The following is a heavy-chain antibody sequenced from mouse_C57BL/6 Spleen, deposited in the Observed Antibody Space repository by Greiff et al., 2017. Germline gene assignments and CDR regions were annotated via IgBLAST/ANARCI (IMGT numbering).Heavy chain of an antibody. CDR1: GFNIKDYY. Sequence: EVKLQESGAELVRPGASVKLSCTASGFNIKDYYMHWVKQRPEQGLEWIGRLDPEDGDTEYAPKFPGKATLTADTSSNTAYLQLSSRTAEEAAVYYCTTDGYYRENFDYWGQGTTLTVSS. CDR2: LDPEDGDT. D-gene: IGHD2-3*01. V-gene: IGHV14-1*01. CDR3: TTDGYYRENFDY. J-gene: IGHJ2*01.